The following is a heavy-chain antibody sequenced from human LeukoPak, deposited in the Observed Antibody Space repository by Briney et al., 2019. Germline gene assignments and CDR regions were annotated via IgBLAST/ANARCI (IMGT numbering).Heavy chain of an antibody. V-gene: IGHV4-30-4*01. CDR1: GGSISSGDYY. Sequence: SETLSLTCTVSGGSISSGDYYWSWIRQPPGKGLEWIGYIYYSGSTYYNPSLKSRVTISVDTSKNQFSLKLSSVTAADTAVYYCARRYYYDSSGYFYYWYFDLWGRCTLVTVSS. CDR3: ARRYYYDSSGYFYYWYFDL. CDR2: IYYSGST. D-gene: IGHD3-22*01. J-gene: IGHJ2*01.